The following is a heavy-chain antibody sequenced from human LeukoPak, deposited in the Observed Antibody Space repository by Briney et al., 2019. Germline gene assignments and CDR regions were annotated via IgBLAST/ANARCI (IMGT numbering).Heavy chain of an antibody. Sequence: GGSLRLSCAASGFTFSSYSMNWVRQAPGKGLEWVSYISSSSSTIYYADSVKGRFTISRDNAKNSLYLQMNSLRAEDTAVYYCARTPGYDSSGYPLGYWGQGTLVTVSS. CDR3: ARTPGYDSSGYPLGY. J-gene: IGHJ4*02. D-gene: IGHD3-22*01. V-gene: IGHV3-48*01. CDR2: ISSSSSTI. CDR1: GFTFSSYS.